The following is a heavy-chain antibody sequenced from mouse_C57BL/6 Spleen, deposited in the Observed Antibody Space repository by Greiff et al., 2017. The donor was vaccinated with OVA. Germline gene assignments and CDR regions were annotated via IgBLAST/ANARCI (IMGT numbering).Heavy chain of an antibody. Sequence: QVQLKESGAELVRPGASVTLSCKASGYTFTDYEMHWVKQTPVHGLEWIGAIDPETGGTAYNQKFKGKAILTADKSSSTAYMELRSLTSEDSAVYYCTRTLYYSNYEGFDYWGQGTTLTVSS. CDR2: IDPETGGT. J-gene: IGHJ2*01. V-gene: IGHV1-15*01. CDR1: GYTFTDYE. CDR3: TRTLYYSNYEGFDY. D-gene: IGHD2-5*01.